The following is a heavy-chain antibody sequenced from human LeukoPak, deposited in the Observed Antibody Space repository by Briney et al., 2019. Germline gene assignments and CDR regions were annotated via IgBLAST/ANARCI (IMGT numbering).Heavy chain of an antibody. D-gene: IGHD1-7*01. CDR3: ARGELELPPDY. CDR2: INHSGST. CDR1: GGSFSGYY. V-gene: IGHV4-34*01. J-gene: IGHJ4*02. Sequence: SETLSLTCAVYGGSFSGYYWSWIRQPPGKGLEWIGEINHSGSTNYNPSLKSRVTISVDTSKNQFSLKLSSGTAAGTAVYYCARGELELPPDYWGQGTLVTVSS.